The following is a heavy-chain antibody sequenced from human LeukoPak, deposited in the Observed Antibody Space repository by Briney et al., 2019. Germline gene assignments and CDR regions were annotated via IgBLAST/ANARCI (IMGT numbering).Heavy chain of an antibody. Sequence: PSETLSLTYTVSGGSIGISSYYWGWIRQPPGKGLEWIASIYYTGSTYYNPSLKSRVTISVDASKNQFSLKLSSVTAADSAVYYCARGTWDVPRAPFDYWGQGTLVTVSS. D-gene: IGHD1-26*01. CDR2: IYYTGST. CDR1: GGSIGISSYY. J-gene: IGHJ4*02. V-gene: IGHV4-39*07. CDR3: ARGTWDVPRAPFDY.